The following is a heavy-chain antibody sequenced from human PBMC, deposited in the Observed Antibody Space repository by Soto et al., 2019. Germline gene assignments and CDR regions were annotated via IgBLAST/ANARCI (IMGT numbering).Heavy chain of an antibody. CDR3: ARSMAVAGTPTPTLTFDF. V-gene: IGHV3-21*01. CDR1: GFTFSSYS. Sequence: GGSLRLSCAASGFTFSSYSMNWVRQAPGKGLEWVSSISSSSSYIYYADSVKGRFTISRDNAKNSLYLQMNSLRAADTAVYYCARSMAVAGTPTPTLTFDFWVQGPLVTVAS. D-gene: IGHD6-19*01. CDR2: ISSSSSYI. J-gene: IGHJ4*02.